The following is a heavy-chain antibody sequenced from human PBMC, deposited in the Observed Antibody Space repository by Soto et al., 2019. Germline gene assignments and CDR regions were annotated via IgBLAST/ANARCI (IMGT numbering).Heavy chain of an antibody. CDR1: GGSFSGYY. CDR3: ARARSYVGAGRYNNLRFDP. D-gene: IGHD5-12*01. Sequence: SETLSLTCAVYGGSFSGYYWSWIRQPPGKGLEWIGEINHSGSTNYNPSLKSRVTISVDTSKNQFSLKLSSVTAADTAVYYCARARSYVGAGRYNNLRFDPWGQGTQVTVSS. V-gene: IGHV4-34*01. J-gene: IGHJ5*02. CDR2: INHSGST.